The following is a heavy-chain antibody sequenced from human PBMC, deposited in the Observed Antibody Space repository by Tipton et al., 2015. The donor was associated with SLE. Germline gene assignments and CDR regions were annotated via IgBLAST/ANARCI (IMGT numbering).Heavy chain of an antibody. V-gene: IGHV4-38-2*01. CDR1: GFPISSGYY. Sequence: TLSLTCDVSGFPISSGYYWGWIRQSPGRGLEWIGYISYSGNTNSNPSLQSRVSISVDTSKNQLSLKMTSVPAADTAVYYCASLSSSWAFDIWGQGKMVTVSS. CDR2: ISYSGNT. J-gene: IGHJ3*02. CDR3: ASLSSSWAFDI. D-gene: IGHD6-13*01.